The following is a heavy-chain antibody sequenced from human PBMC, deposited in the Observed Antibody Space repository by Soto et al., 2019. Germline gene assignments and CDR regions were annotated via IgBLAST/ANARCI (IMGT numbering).Heavy chain of an antibody. CDR3: ARFGGPGLSHNWFDA. V-gene: IGHV5-51*01. J-gene: IGHJ5*02. CDR2: FYPDDSDS. Sequence: GESLKISCQASGYRFADYWIVWVRQIPGKGLEWMGLFYPDDSDSRYNPSFQGHVNFSADKSITTAYVQWSSLKASDSAMYYCARFGGPGLSHNWFDAWGQGTLVTVSS. D-gene: IGHD3-3*01. CDR1: GYRFADYW.